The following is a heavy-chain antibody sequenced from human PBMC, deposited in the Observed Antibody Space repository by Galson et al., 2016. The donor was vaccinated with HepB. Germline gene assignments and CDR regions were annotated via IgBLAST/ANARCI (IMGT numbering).Heavy chain of an antibody. CDR1: GFTFTNYA. J-gene: IGHJ4*02. D-gene: IGHD4-23*01. CDR3: AKDLGSLYGGNYYFDY. CDR2: VSGTASTT. V-gene: IGHV3-23*01. Sequence: SLRLSCAASGFTFTNYAMSWVRQAPGKGLEWVSTVSGTASTTYSADSVKGRFTISRDNSKNTLYLQMNSLRAEDTAIYYCAKDLGSLYGGNYYFDYWGQGTLVTVSS.